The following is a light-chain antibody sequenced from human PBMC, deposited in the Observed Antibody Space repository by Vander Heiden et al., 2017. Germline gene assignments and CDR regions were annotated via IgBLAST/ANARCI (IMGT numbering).Light chain of an antibody. CDR3: MQALQTPLT. Sequence: DFVLTQSPLSLPVTPGEPASISCRSSQSLLHSNGYNYLDWYVQKPGQSPQLLISLGSNRASGVTDRFSGSGSGTDFTLKISRVEAEDVGVYYCMQALQTPLTFGGGTRVEIK. J-gene: IGKJ4*01. V-gene: IGKV2-28*01. CDR2: LGS. CDR1: QSLLHSNGYNY.